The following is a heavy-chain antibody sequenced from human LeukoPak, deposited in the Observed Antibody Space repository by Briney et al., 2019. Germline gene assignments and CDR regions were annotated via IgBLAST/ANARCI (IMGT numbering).Heavy chain of an antibody. Sequence: GGSLRLSCAASGFTFSSYAMRWVRQAPGKGLEWVSVIYTGETTYYADSVKGRFTISRDNSKNTLYLQMDGLRVEDTAVYYCAKVGAVAAVENWGQGTLVTVSS. CDR3: AKVGAVAAVEN. J-gene: IGHJ4*02. V-gene: IGHV3-66*01. CDR2: IYTGETT. D-gene: IGHD6-19*01. CDR1: GFTFSSYA.